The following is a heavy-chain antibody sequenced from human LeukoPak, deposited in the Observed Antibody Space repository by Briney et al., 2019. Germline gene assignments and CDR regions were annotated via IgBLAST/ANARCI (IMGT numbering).Heavy chain of an antibody. Sequence: PSQTLSLTCTVSGGSISSGSYYWSWIRQPAGKGLEWIGRIYTSGSTNYNPSLKSRVTISVDTSKNQFSLKLSSVTAADTAVYYCARSYYYDSSGYWTNYYYYGMDVWGQGTTVTVSS. CDR2: IYTSGST. CDR1: GGSISSGSYY. CDR3: ARSYYYDSSGYWTNYYYYGMDV. D-gene: IGHD3-22*01. V-gene: IGHV4-61*02. J-gene: IGHJ6*02.